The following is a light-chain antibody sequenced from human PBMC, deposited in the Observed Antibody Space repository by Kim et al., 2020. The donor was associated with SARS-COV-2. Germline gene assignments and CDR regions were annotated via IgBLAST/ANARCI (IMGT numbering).Light chain of an antibody. CDR3: SSRDSSGSHGA. CDR1: SLTRYS. V-gene: IGLV3-19*01. CDR2: DKN. J-gene: IGLJ2*01. Sequence: SSELTQDPAMSVALGQTVNITCQGDSLTRYSASWYQQKPGQAPLLVIYDKNNRPSGIPDRFSGSSSRNTASLTIPGAQAEDEADYYCSSRDSSGSHGAFG.